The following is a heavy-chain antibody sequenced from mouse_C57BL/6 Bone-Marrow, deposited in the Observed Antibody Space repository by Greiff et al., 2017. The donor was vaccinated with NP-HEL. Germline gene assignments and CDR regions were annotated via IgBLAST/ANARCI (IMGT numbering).Heavy chain of an antibody. V-gene: IGHV1-19*01. Sequence: EVKLQQSGPVLVKPGASVKMSCKASGYTFTDYYMNWVKQSHGKSLEWIGVINPYNGGTSYNQKFKGKATLTVDKSSSTAYMELNSLTSEDSAVYYCARCGYGSSLDWFAYWGQGTLVTVSA. CDR1: GYTFTDYY. D-gene: IGHD1-1*01. J-gene: IGHJ3*01. CDR2: INPYNGGT. CDR3: ARCGYGSSLDWFAY.